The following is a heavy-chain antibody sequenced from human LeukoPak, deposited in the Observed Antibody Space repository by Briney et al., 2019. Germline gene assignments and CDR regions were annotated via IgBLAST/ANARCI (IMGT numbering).Heavy chain of an antibody. J-gene: IGHJ4*02. V-gene: IGHV3-33*08. Sequence: QSGGSLRLSCAASGVPFSASWMHWVRQAPGKGLEWVAVIWYDGSNKYYADSVKGRFTISRDNSKNTLYLQMNSLRVEDTAVYYCARGHSGWYYYFDYWGQGTLVTVSS. CDR2: IWYDGSNK. CDR1: GVPFSASW. CDR3: ARGHSGWYYYFDY. D-gene: IGHD6-19*01.